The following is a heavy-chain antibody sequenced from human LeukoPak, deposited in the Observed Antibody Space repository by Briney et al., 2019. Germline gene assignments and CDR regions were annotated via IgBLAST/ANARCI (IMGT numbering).Heavy chain of an antibody. J-gene: IGHJ4*02. D-gene: IGHD6-19*01. Sequence: PSETLSLTCTVSGGSISSGGYYWGWIRQPPGKGLEWIGSIYYSGSTYYNPSLKSRVTISVDTSKNQFSLKLSSVTAADTAVYYCAREGTLVSYSSGWYPDYWGQGTLVIVSS. CDR2: IYYSGST. CDR1: GGSISSGGYY. V-gene: IGHV4-39*07. CDR3: AREGTLVSYSSGWYPDY.